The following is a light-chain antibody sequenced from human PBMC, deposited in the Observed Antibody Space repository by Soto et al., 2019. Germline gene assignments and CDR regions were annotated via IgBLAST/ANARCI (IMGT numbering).Light chain of an antibody. J-gene: IGKJ5*01. V-gene: IGKV1-39*01. CDR1: QSISSY. CDR2: AAS. CDR3: QQSYSTPSIT. Sequence: DIPMTQSPSSLSASVGDRVTITCRASQSISSYLNWYQQKPGKAPKLLIYAASSLQSGVPSRFSGSGSGTDFTLTISSLQPEDFATYYCQQSYSTPSITCGQGTRLEIK.